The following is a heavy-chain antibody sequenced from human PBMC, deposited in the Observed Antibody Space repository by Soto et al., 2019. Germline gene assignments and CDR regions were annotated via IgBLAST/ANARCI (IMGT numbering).Heavy chain of an antibody. CDR1: GGSITSGAYY. V-gene: IGHV4-31*03. D-gene: IGHD3-22*01. CDR3: AIYDSSGSRGFQH. J-gene: IGHJ1*01. CDR2: IYYSGST. Sequence: QVQLQASGPGLVKPSQTLSLTCTVSGGSITSGAYYWSWLRQHPGKGLEWIGYIYYSGSTYYNPSLTSRVTIAVGRSKHQFSLKLRSVTAADTAVYYCAIYDSSGSRGFQHWGQGTLVTVSS.